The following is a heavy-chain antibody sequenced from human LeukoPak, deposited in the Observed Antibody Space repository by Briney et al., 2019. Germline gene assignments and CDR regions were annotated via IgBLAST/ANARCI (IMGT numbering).Heavy chain of an antibody. J-gene: IGHJ5*02. Sequence: PGGSLRLSCAASGFSFSNYGMNWVRQAPGKGLEWVSAISGSGGSTYYADSVKGRFTISRDNSKNTLYLQMNSLRAEDTAVYYCARVIAAAGWTWGQGTLVTVSS. CDR1: GFSFSNYG. D-gene: IGHD6-13*01. V-gene: IGHV3-23*01. CDR3: ARVIAAAGWT. CDR2: ISGSGGST.